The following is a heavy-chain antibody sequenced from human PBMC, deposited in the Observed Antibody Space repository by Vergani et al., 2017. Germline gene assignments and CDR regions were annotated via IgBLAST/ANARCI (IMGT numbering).Heavy chain of an antibody. V-gene: IGHV4-39*01. CDR1: GGSISSGGYY. J-gene: IGHJ4*02. CDR3: ATPGKSMITFGGVIDAIDY. Sequence: QVQLQESGPGLVKPSQTLSLTCTVSGGSISSGGYYWGWIRQPPGKGLEWIGSIYYSGSTYYNPSLKSRVTISVDTSKNQFSLKLSSVTAADTAVYYCATPGKSMITFGGVIDAIDYWGQGTLVTVSS. D-gene: IGHD3-16*02. CDR2: IYYSGST.